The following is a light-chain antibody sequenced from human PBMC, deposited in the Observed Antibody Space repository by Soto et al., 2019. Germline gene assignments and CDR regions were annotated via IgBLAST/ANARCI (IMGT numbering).Light chain of an antibody. CDR3: SSFTSSMTNV. CDR1: SSDVGGYNS. J-gene: IGLJ1*01. V-gene: IGLV2-14*03. CDR2: DVG. Sequence: QSVLTQPASVSGSPGESITISCTGTSSDVGGYNSVSWYQHHPGKAPKLLLYDVGHRPSGVSYRFSGSKSGNTASLTISGLQAADEADYFCSSFTSSMTNVFGSGTKVTVL.